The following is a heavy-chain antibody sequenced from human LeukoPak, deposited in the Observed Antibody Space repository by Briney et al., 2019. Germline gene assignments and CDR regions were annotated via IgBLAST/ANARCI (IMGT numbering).Heavy chain of an antibody. CDR2: IYYSGST. Sequence: SETPSLTCTVSGGSISSYYWSWIRQPPGKGLEWIGYIYYSGSTNYNPSLKSRVTISVDTSKNQFSLKLSSVTAADTAVYYCARGGDIVVVPAALSFDYWGQGTLVTVSS. D-gene: IGHD2-2*01. CDR3: ARGGDIVVVPAALSFDY. J-gene: IGHJ4*02. V-gene: IGHV4-59*08. CDR1: GGSISSYY.